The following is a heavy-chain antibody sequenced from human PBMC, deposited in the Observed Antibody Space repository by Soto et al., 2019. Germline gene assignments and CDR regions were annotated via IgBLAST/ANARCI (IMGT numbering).Heavy chain of an antibody. J-gene: IGHJ3*02. CDR3: AKGGSGSYSNAFDI. CDR2: AHHSGRT. Sequence: SETLSLTCTVSGDSMSSSNWWNWVRQPPGKGLEWIGEAHHSGRTNYNPSLKSRVTISVDTSKNQFSLKLTSVTAADTAVYYCAKGGSGSYSNAFDIWGQGTMVTVSS. D-gene: IGHD3-10*01. CDR1: GDSMSSSNW. V-gene: IGHV4-4*02.